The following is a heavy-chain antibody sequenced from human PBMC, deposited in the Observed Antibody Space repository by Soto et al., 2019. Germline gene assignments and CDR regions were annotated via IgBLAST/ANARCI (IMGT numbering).Heavy chain of an antibody. V-gene: IGHV3-23*01. Sequence: EVQLLDSGGGLAQPGGSLRLSCAASGFTFSSYAMSWVRQTPGRGLEWVSSITGSGGSTFYADSGEGRFTISRDNSKNLLYLQMNALRAEDTAVYYCAKDRDDRSGWYRWFDPWGQGTLVTVSS. J-gene: IGHJ5*02. D-gene: IGHD6-19*01. CDR3: AKDRDDRSGWYRWFDP. CDR1: GFTFSSYA. CDR2: ITGSGGST.